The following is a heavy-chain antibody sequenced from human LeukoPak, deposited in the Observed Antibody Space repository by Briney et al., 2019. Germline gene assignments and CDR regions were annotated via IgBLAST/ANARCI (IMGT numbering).Heavy chain of an antibody. D-gene: IGHD1-14*01. Sequence: SVKVSCKAPEGTFRSYSMSWVRQAPGQGLEWMGVIIPMFGTINYAQKFQGRVTITADVSTTTAYMELSSLRSDDTAIYYCARAPDGPDTLHYYYIDVWGKGTTVTVSS. CDR3: ARAPDGPDTLHYYYIDV. V-gene: IGHV1-69*13. CDR1: EGTFRSYS. J-gene: IGHJ6*03. CDR2: IIPMFGTI.